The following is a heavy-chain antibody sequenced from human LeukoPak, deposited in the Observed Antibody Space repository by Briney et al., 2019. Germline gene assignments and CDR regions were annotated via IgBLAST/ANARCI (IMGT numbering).Heavy chain of an antibody. Sequence: PGGSLRLSCAASGFTFSSYAMHWVRQAPGKGLEYVSAISSNGGSTYYANSVKGRFTISRDNSKNTLYLQMGSLRAEDMAVYYCARGIVDAFDIWGQGTMVTVSS. CDR3: ARGIVDAFDI. J-gene: IGHJ3*02. CDR2: ISSNGGST. D-gene: IGHD3-16*02. V-gene: IGHV3-64*01. CDR1: GFTFSSYA.